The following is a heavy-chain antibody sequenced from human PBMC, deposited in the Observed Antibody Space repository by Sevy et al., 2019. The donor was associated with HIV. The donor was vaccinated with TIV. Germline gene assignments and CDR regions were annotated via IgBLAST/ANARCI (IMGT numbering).Heavy chain of an antibody. CDR3: AGGAYCGGDCYTYGMDV. Sequence: ASVKVSCKASGGTFSSYAISWVRQAPGQGLEWMGGIIPIFGTANYAQKFQGRVTITADESTSTAYMELSSLRSEDTAVYYCAGGAYCGGDCYTYGMDVWGQGTTVTVSS. D-gene: IGHD2-21*01. CDR2: IIPIFGTA. V-gene: IGHV1-69*13. J-gene: IGHJ6*02. CDR1: GGTFSSYA.